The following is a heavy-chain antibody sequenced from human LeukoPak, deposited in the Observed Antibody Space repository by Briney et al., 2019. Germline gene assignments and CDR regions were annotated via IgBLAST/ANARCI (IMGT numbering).Heavy chain of an antibody. CDR1: GGSISSSSYY. J-gene: IGHJ6*03. CDR3: ARYYIVVVPAARASNYYYYYMDV. CDR2: IYYSGRT. D-gene: IGHD2-2*01. Sequence: SETLSLTCTVSGGSISSSSYYWGWIRQPPGKGLEWIVSIYYSGRTYYNPSLKSRFTISVDMSDNQFSLKLSSVTAADAAVYYCARYYIVVVPAARASNYYYYYMDVGGKGTTVTVSS. V-gene: IGHV4-39*01.